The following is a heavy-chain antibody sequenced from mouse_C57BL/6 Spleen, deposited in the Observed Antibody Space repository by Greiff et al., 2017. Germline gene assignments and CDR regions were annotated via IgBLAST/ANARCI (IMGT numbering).Heavy chain of an antibody. Sequence: EVHLVESGPELVKPGASVKMSCKASGYTFTDYNMHWVKQSHGKSLEWIGYINPNNGGTSYNQKFKGKATLTVNKSSSTAYMELRSLTSEDSAVYYCAGYGSSLFAYWGQGTLVTVSA. CDR3: AGYGSSLFAY. CDR1: GYTFTDYN. D-gene: IGHD1-1*01. CDR2: INPNNGGT. J-gene: IGHJ3*01. V-gene: IGHV1-22*01.